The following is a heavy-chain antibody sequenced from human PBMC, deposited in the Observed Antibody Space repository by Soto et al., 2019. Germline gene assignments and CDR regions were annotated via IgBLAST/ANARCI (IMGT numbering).Heavy chain of an antibody. V-gene: IGHV1-2*04. Sequence: GASVKVSCKASGYTFTGYDMHWVRQAPGQGLEWMGWINPNSGGTNYAQKFQGWVTMTRDTSISTAYMELSRLRSDDTAVYYCARGGSLWFGELSAYYYGMDVWGQGTTVTVSS. D-gene: IGHD3-10*01. J-gene: IGHJ6*02. CDR2: INPNSGGT. CDR1: GYTFTGYD. CDR3: ARGGSLWFGELSAYYYGMDV.